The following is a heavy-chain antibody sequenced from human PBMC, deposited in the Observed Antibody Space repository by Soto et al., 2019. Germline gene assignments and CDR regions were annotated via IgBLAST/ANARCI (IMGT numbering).Heavy chain of an antibody. V-gene: IGHV1-69*01. CDR1: GGTFSSYA. Sequence: QVQLVQSGAEVKKPGSSVKVSCKASGGTFSSYAISWVRQAPGQGLEWMGGIIPIFGTANYAQKFQGRVTITADESTTTAYMELSSLRSEDTAVYYGASVVGATTAVAFDIWGQGTMVTVSS. J-gene: IGHJ3*02. CDR3: ASVVGATTAVAFDI. CDR2: IIPIFGTA. D-gene: IGHD1-26*01.